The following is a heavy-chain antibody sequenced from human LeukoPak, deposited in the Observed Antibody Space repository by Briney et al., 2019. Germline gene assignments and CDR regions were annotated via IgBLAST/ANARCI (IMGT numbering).Heavy chain of an antibody. CDR2: ISSSGSTI. D-gene: IGHD5-18*01. Sequence: PGGSLRLSCAASGFTFSSYEMNWVRQAPGKGLEWVPYISSSGSTIYYADSVKGRFTISRDNAKNSLYLQMNSLRAEDTAVYYCARGLRGYSYGSDYWGQGTLVTVSS. J-gene: IGHJ4*02. CDR3: ARGLRGYSYGSDY. CDR1: GFTFSSYE. V-gene: IGHV3-48*03.